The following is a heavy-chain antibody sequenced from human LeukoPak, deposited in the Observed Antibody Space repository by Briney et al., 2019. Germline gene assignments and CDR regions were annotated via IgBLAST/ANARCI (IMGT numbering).Heavy chain of an antibody. V-gene: IGHV4-39*01. CDR1: GFTFSSYS. CDR3: ARLEWELPDY. D-gene: IGHD1-26*01. J-gene: IGHJ4*02. CDR2: IYYSGST. Sequence: GSLRLSCAASGFTFSSYSMIWVRQPPGKGLEWIGSIYYSGSTYYNPSLKSRVTISVDTSKNQFSLKLSSVTAADTAVYYCARLEWELPDYWGQGTLVTVSS.